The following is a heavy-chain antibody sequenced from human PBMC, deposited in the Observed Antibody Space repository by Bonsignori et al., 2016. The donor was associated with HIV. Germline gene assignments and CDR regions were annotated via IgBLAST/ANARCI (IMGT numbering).Heavy chain of an antibody. CDR2: ISAYNGNT. V-gene: IGHV1-18*01. D-gene: IGHD3-3*01. CDR3: ARGWGITIFGVVIHDAFDI. J-gene: IGHJ3*02. Sequence: WVRQAPGQGLEWMGWISAYNGNTNYAQKLQGRVTMTTDTSTSTAYMELRSLRSDDTAVYYCARGWGITIFGVVIHDAFDIWGQGTMVTVSS.